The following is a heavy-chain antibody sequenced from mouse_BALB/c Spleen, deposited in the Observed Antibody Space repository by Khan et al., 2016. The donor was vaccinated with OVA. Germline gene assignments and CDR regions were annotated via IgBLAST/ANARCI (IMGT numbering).Heavy chain of an antibody. V-gene: IGHV1S81*02. Sequence: QVQLQQSGAELVKSGASVKLSCKASGYTFTSYYIYWVRQRPGQGLEWIGEINPNNGGTNFNERFKNKATLTVDKSSSIAYMQLASLTSDDSAVYNCTRGGYGCFAFWGQGTLVTVSA. CDR3: TRGGYGCFAF. CDR1: GYTFTSYY. D-gene: IGHD2-2*01. J-gene: IGHJ3*01. CDR2: INPNNGGT.